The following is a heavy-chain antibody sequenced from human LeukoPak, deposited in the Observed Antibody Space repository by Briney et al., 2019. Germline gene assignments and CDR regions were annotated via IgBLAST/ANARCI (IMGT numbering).Heavy chain of an antibody. CDR3: ERDRRSYDSSGSFAFYYGMDV. J-gene: IGHJ6*02. CDR1: GYTFSSYG. Sequence: ASVKVSCKASGYTFSSYGITWARQAPGQGLEWMGWISAYNGNTNYAQWLQGRVTMTTDTSTSTAYMELRSLRSDDTAVYYCERDRRSYDSSGSFAFYYGMDVWGQGTTVTVSS. D-gene: IGHD3-22*01. CDR2: ISAYNGNT. V-gene: IGHV1-18*01.